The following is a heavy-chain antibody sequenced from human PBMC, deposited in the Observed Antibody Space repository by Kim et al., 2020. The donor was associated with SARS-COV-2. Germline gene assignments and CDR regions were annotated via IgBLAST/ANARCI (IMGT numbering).Heavy chain of an antibody. D-gene: IGHD3-16*01. V-gene: IGHV3-30*03. CDR1: GFTFSSYG. CDR2: ISYDGGNK. Sequence: GGSLRLSCTASGFTFSSYGMHWVRQAPGKGLEWVAVISYDGGNKNYGAYVKGRFTISRDNSKNTVYLQMNSLRAEDTAVYYCARDRSGRLVTFGGVSRYFAHGGQGTLVTVSS. CDR3: ARDRSGRLVTFGGVSRYFAH. J-gene: IGHJ4*02.